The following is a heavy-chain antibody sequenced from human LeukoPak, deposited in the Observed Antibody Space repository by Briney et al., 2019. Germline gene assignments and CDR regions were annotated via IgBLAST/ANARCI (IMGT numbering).Heavy chain of an antibody. CDR1: GYTFTSYD. D-gene: IGHD6-19*01. CDR2: MNPNSGNT. Sequence: GASVKVSCKASGYTFTSYDINWVRQATGQGLEWMGWMNPNSGNTGYAQKFQGRVTITRNTSISTAYMELSSLRSEDTAVYYCARGRVAVAGTYYYYYMDVWGKGTTVTVSS. CDR3: ARGRVAVAGTYYYYYMDV. V-gene: IGHV1-8*03. J-gene: IGHJ6*03.